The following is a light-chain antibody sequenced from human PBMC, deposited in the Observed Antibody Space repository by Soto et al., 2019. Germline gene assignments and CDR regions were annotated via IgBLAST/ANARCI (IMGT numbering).Light chain of an antibody. CDR3: SSYADTDTLI. CDR2: EVS. V-gene: IGLV2-14*01. J-gene: IGLJ2*01. CDR1: SPDFG. Sequence: QSALTQPASVSGSPGQSITISCSGISPDFGVSWYQHFPGKAPKLLIFEVSNRPSGVSTRFSGSKSGNMAFLTISGLQSEDEGLYHCSSYADTDTLIFGGGTKLTVL.